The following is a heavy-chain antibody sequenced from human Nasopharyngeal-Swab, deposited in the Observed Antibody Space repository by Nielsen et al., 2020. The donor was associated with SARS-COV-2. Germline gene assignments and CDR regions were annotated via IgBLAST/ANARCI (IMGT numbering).Heavy chain of an antibody. Sequence: SETLSLTCTVSGGSISSGGYYWSWIRQHPGKGLEWIGYIYYSGSTNYNPSLKSRVTISVDTSKNQFSLKLSSVTAADTAVYYCARGGIAAAGYYYYGMDVWGQGTTVTVSS. CDR2: IYYSGST. D-gene: IGHD6-13*01. CDR3: ARGGIAAAGYYYYGMDV. V-gene: IGHV4-61*08. J-gene: IGHJ6*02. CDR1: GGSISSGGYY.